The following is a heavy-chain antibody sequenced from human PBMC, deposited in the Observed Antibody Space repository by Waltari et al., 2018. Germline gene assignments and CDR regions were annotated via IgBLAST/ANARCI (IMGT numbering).Heavy chain of an antibody. V-gene: IGHV4-4*07. Sequence: QVQLQESGPGLVKPSETLSLTCTVSGGSISSYSWSWIRQPAGKGLEWIGRIYTSGSTNYNPPLKRRVTRSVDTAKNQFSLKLSSVTAADTAVYYCAREGYYGSGSFDYWGQGTLVTVSS. J-gene: IGHJ4*02. CDR2: IYTSGST. D-gene: IGHD3-10*01. CDR1: GGSISSYS. CDR3: AREGYYGSGSFDY.